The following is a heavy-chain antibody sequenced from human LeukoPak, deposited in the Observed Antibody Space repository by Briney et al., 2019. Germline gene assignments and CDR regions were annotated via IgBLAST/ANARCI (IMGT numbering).Heavy chain of an antibody. V-gene: IGHV3-23*01. CDR1: GFTFSSYG. CDR3: AKRSASGSYLFDY. Sequence: GGSLRLSCAASGFTFSSYGMSWVRQAPGKGLEWVSAISGSGGSTYYADSVKGRFTISRDNSKNTLYLQMNSLRAEDTAVYYCAKRSASGSYLFDYWGQGTLVTVSS. D-gene: IGHD3-10*01. CDR2: ISGSGGST. J-gene: IGHJ4*02.